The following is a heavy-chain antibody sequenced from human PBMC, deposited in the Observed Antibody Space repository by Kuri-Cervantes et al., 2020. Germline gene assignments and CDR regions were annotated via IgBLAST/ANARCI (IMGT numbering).Heavy chain of an antibody. J-gene: IGHJ4*02. CDR3: ARGLGIGRPIYYFDY. Sequence: SETLSLTCAVSGGSISSSTYYWGWIRQPPGKGLEWIGSIYYSGSTYYNPSLKCRVTISVDTSKNQFSLKLSSVTAADTAVYYCARGLGIGRPIYYFDYWGQGTLVTVSS. D-gene: IGHD7-27*01. V-gene: IGHV4-39*01. CDR2: IYYSGST. CDR1: GGSISSSTYY.